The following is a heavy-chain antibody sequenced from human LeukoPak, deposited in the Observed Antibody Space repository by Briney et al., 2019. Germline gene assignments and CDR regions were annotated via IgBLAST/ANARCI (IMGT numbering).Heavy chain of an antibody. CDR3: ARPNPYGGTPAGGGYYYYMDV. CDR2: IYTSGST. Sequence: NPSETLSLTCTVSGGSISSGSYYWSWIRQPAGKGLEWIGRIYTSGSTNYNPSLKSRVTISVDTSKNQFSLKLSSVTAADTAVYSGARPNPYGGTPAGGGYYYYMDVWGKGTTVTISS. D-gene: IGHD4-23*01. CDR1: GGSISSGSYY. J-gene: IGHJ6*03. V-gene: IGHV4-61*02.